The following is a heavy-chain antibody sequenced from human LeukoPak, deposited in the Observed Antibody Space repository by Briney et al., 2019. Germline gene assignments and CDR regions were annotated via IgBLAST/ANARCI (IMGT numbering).Heavy chain of an antibody. V-gene: IGHV3-49*04. CDR2: IASETYGGTP. Sequence: PGGSLRLSCTASGLTFGDYAMTWVRQAPGEGLEWVGFIASETYGGTPEYAASVKGRFTISRDDSKSIAYLQMNSLKTEDTAVYYCTRDQTPYYWGQGTLVTVSS. J-gene: IGHJ4*02. CDR1: GLTFGDYA. CDR3: TRDQTPYY.